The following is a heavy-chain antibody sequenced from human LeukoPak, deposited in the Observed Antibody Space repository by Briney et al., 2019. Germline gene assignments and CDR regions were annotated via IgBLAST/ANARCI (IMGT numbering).Heavy chain of an antibody. CDR2: ITSGGDYI. CDR3: ARGHYDVLAASYKWTSDY. J-gene: IGHJ4*02. V-gene: IGHV3-21*01. Sequence: PGGSLRLSCAASGFTFNTFNMDWVRQAPGKGLEWVSSITSGGDYIYYADSVKGRFTTSRDNAKNSLSLRLNSLRVEDTAVYYCARGHYDVLAASYKWTSDYWGQGTLVTVSS. CDR1: GFTFNTFN. D-gene: IGHD3-9*01.